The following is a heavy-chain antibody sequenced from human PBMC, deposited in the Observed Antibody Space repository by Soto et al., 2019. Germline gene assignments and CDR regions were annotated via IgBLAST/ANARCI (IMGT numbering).Heavy chain of an antibody. D-gene: IGHD1-26*01. J-gene: IGHJ6*02. V-gene: IGHV3-33*01. Sequence: GGSLRLSCAAAGFTFSSYGMHWVRQAPGKGLEWVAVIWYDGSNKYYADSVKGRFTISRDNSKNTLYLQMNSLRAEDTAVYYCARDKEVRATNYYYYYGMDVWRQRTTVTVSS. CDR3: ARDKEVRATNYYYYYGMDV. CDR2: IWYDGSNK. CDR1: GFTFSSYG.